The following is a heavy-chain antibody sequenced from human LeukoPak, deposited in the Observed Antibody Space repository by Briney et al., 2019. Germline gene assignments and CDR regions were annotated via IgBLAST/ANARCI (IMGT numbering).Heavy chain of an antibody. V-gene: IGHV3-23*01. CDR3: AKVASITMVLFGLGLSKEYYFDY. D-gene: IGHD3-10*01. CDR2: ISGSGGST. J-gene: IGHJ4*02. CDR1: GFTFSSYA. Sequence: PGGSLRLSCAASGFTFSSYAMSWVRQAPGKGLEWVSAISGSGGSTYYADSVKGRFTISRDNSKNTLYLQMNSLRAEDTAVYYCAKVASITMVLFGLGLSKEYYFDYWGQGTLVTVSS.